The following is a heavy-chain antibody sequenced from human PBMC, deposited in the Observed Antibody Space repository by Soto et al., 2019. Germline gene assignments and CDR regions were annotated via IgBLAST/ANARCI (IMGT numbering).Heavy chain of an antibody. J-gene: IGHJ4*02. CDR2: ISAHNGNT. D-gene: IGHD1-1*01. Sequence: QVHLVQSGAEVKKPGASVKVSCKGSGYGFTTYGITWVRQAPGQGLEWMAWISAHNGNTNYAQKLQGRVTMTIDTSTSTAYMELRSLRSDDTAVYYCARGRYGDYWGQGALVTVSS. CDR1: GYGFTTYG. CDR3: ARGRYGDY. V-gene: IGHV1-18*01.